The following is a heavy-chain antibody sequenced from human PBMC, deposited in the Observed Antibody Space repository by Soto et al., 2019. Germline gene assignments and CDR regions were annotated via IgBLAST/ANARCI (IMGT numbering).Heavy chain of an antibody. CDR3: ARVYSGSYSDY. D-gene: IGHD1-26*01. CDR2: IFQSGST. V-gene: IGHV4-4*02. CDR1: GGSIRSNNR. Sequence: QVQLQESGPGLVKPSGTLSLTCAVSGGSIRSNNRWSWVRQPPGKGLEWIGEIFQSGSTNYNPSLKTRVTISVDRSKNQFSLKRSSVTAADTAVYYCARVYSGSYSDYWGQGTLVTVSS. J-gene: IGHJ4*02.